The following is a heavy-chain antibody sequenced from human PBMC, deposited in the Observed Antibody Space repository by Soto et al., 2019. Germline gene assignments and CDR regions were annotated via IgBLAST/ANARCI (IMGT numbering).Heavy chain of an antibody. CDR2: TYFRSKWYN. CDR3: VKGTYYYDRSGAPPRYGMDV. CDR1: GDSVSSKTAA. V-gene: IGHV6-1*01. J-gene: IGHJ6*02. Sequence: SQTLSLTCAISGDSVSSKTAAWNWIRQSPSRGLEWLGRTYFRSKWYNDYAISVKSRIAINPDTSKNQFSLLLHSVTPEDTAVYYCVKGTYYYDRSGAPPRYGMDVWGQGTTVTVSS. D-gene: IGHD3-22*01.